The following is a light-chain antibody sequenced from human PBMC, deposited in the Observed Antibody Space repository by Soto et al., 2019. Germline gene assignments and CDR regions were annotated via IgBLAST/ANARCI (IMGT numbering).Light chain of an antibody. CDR2: GAS. V-gene: IGKV3-15*01. CDR1: QRVSSN. CDR3: HPYYNWPPHT. Sequence: EIVMRDNQKTLSVSAGERATLSCGASQRVSSNLACYRQKHFQAPRRLIYGASTRATGIPARFSGSGSGTAFTLPTISLQHADFGVSYCHPYYNWPPHTFGEGGKAAIK. J-gene: IGKJ4*01.